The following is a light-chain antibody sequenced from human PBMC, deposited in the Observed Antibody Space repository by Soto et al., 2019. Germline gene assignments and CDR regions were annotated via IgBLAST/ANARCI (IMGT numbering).Light chain of an antibody. CDR1: SSDVGGYIY. J-gene: IGLJ1*01. CDR3: SSYTTSSSYF. CDR2: DVT. V-gene: IGLV2-14*01. Sequence: QSVLTQPASVSGSPGQSITISCTGTSSDVGGYIYVSWYQQNPGKAPKLMIYDVTSRPSGVSYRFSGSKSGNTASLTISGLQAEDESDYYCSSYTTSSSYFFGTGTKVTVL.